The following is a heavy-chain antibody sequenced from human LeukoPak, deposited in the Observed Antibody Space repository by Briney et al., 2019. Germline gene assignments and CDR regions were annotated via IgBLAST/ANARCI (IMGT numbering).Heavy chain of an antibody. CDR1: GLTFSSHW. V-gene: IGHV3-74*01. D-gene: IGHD3-22*01. Sequence: PGGSLRLSCAASGLTFSSHWMHWVRQAPGKGLVWVSRITNDGSSTTYADSVKGRFTISRDNAENTLYLQMNSLRVEDTAVYYCVRSAFHAGSGNYYDYWGQGTLVTVSP. J-gene: IGHJ4*02. CDR3: VRSAFHAGSGNYYDY. CDR2: ITNDGSST.